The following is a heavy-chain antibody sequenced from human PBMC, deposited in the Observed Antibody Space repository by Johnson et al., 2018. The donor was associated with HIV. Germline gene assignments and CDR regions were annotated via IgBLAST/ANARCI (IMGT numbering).Heavy chain of an antibody. Sequence: VQLVESGGGVVQPGGSLRLSCAASGFTFSSYGMHWVRQAPGKGLEWVAFIRYDGSNKYYADSVKGRFTISRDNANNLLYLQMDRLRAEDTAVYYCAKDGYRAALDVWGQGTMVTVST. V-gene: IGHV3-30*02. D-gene: IGHD5-24*01. CDR3: AKDGYRAALDV. J-gene: IGHJ3*01. CDR2: IRYDGSNK. CDR1: GFTFSSYG.